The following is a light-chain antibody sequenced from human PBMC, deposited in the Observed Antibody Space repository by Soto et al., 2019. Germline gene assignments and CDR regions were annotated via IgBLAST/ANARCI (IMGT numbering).Light chain of an antibody. CDR1: QGIGNY. CDR2: AAS. CDR3: QRYNSAPPYT. J-gene: IGKJ2*01. V-gene: IGKV1-27*01. Sequence: DIQMTQSPSSLSVSVGDRVTITCRASQGIGNYLAWYQQKPGKVPKLLIYAASTLQSGVPSRFSGSGSGTDFTLTISSLQPEDFATYYCQRYNSAPPYTFGQGTKLEIK.